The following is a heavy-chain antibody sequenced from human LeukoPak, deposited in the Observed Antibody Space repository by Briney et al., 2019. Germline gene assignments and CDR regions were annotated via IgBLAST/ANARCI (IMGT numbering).Heavy chain of an antibody. Sequence: PSETLSRTCAVSGGSISSGGYSWSWIRQPPGKGLEWIGYIYHSGSTYYNPSLKSRVTISVDTSKNQFSLRLNSVTAADTALYYCVRETATSYYDSAGYYRQAEVFDVWGQGTKVTVSS. D-gene: IGHD3-22*01. J-gene: IGHJ3*01. V-gene: IGHV4-30-2*01. CDR1: GGSISSGGYS. CDR3: VRETATSYYDSAGYYRQAEVFDV. CDR2: IYHSGST.